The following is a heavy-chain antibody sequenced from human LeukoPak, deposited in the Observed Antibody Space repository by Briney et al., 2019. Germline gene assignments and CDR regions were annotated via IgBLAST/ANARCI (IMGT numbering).Heavy chain of an antibody. CDR1: GYTFTDDY. Sequence: ASVKVSCKASGYTFTDDYLHWVRQAPGQGLEWMGWINPNSGGTNYAQKFQGRVTMTRDTSISTAYMELSRLRSDDTAVYYCARGMAGSGYYYYMDVWGKGTTVTVSS. V-gene: IGHV1-2*02. CDR2: INPNSGGT. D-gene: IGHD3-10*01. J-gene: IGHJ6*03. CDR3: ARGMAGSGYYYYMDV.